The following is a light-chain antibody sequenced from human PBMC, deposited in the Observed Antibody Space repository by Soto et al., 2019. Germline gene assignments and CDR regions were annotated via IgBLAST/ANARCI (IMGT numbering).Light chain of an antibody. J-gene: IGLJ1*01. CDR3: QSYDSSLSVLYL. V-gene: IGLV1-40*01. CDR1: SSNIGAGYD. CDR2: GNS. Sequence: QSVLTQPPSVSGAPGQRVTISCTGSSSNIGAGYDVHWYQQLPGTAPKLLIYGNSNRPSGVPDRFSGSKSGTSASLAITGLQAEDEDDYHCQSYDSSLSVLYLFGNGTKVTV.